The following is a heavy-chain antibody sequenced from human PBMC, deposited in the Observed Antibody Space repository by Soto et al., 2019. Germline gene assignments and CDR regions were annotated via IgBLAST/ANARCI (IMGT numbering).Heavy chain of an antibody. CDR1: GGTFSSYA. CDR3: ARGKEVIEQGSYYYYYGMDV. J-gene: IGHJ6*02. D-gene: IGHD3-16*02. Sequence: QVQLVQSGAEVKKPGSSVKVSCKASGGTFSSYAISWVRQAPGQGLEWMGGIIPIFGTANYAQKFQGRVTITADESTSTAYMELSSLRSEDTAVYYCARGKEVIEQGSYYYYYGMDVWGQGTTVTVSS. V-gene: IGHV1-69*01. CDR2: IIPIFGTA.